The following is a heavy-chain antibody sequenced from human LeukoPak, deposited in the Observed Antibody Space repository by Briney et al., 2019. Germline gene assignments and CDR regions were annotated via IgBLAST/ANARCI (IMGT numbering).Heavy chain of an antibody. CDR1: GYTFTSYD. CDR2: MNPNSGNT. V-gene: IGHV1-8*01. D-gene: IGHD3-10*01. J-gene: IGHJ5*02. Sequence: ASVKVSCKASGYTFTSYDINWVRQATGQGLEWMGWMNPNSGNTGYAQKFQGRVTMTRNTSISTAYMELSSLRSEDTAVYYCAVDRGVTNWFDPWGQGTLVTVSS. CDR3: AVDRGVTNWFDP.